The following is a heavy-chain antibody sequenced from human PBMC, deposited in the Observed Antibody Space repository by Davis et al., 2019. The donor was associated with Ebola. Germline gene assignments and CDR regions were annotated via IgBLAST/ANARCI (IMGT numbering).Heavy chain of an antibody. Sequence: AASVKISCNTSGYTFTGNYMHWLRHAPGQGLEWMGWINPNSGGTNYAQKFQGWVTMTRDTSISTAYMELSRLRSDDTTVYYCARDSSLATTSWFDPWGQGTLVTVSS. V-gene: IGHV1-2*04. J-gene: IGHJ5*02. D-gene: IGHD4-11*01. CDR3: ARDSSLATTSWFDP. CDR1: GYTFTGNY. CDR2: INPNSGGT.